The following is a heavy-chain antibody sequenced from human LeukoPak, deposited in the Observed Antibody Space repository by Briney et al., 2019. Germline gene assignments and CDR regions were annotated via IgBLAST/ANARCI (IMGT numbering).Heavy chain of an antibody. J-gene: IGHJ4*02. V-gene: IGHV3-48*01. CDR1: GFTFSSYS. CDR3: ARDQSASGSYGYDY. D-gene: IGHD1-26*01. Sequence: GGSLRLSCAASGFTFSSYSMNWVRQAPGKGLEWVSYISSSSSTIYYADSVKGRFTISRDNAKNSLYLQMNSLRAEDTAVYYCARDQSASGSYGYDYWGQGTLATVSS. CDR2: ISSSSSTI.